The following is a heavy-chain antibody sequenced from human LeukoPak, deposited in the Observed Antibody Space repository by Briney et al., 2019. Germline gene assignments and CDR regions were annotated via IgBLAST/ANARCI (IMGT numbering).Heavy chain of an antibody. CDR2: INPNSGGT. J-gene: IGHJ3*02. D-gene: IGHD6-6*01. CDR1: GYTSTGYY. CDR3: ARESKKGLAARYIYAFDI. Sequence: GASVKVSCKASGYTSTGYYMHWVRQAPGQGLEWMGWINPNSGGTNYAQKFQGRVTMTRDTSISTAYMELSRLRSDDTAVYYCARESKKGLAARYIYAFDIWGQGTMVTVSS. V-gene: IGHV1-2*02.